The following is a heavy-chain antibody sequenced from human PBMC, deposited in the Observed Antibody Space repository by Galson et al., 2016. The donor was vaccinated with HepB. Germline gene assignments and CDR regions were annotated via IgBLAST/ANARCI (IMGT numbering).Heavy chain of an antibody. J-gene: IGHJ3*02. CDR1: GFSLSTTGVD. V-gene: IGHV2-5*01. CDR3: VHSSDLHHGFDI. Sequence: PALVKPTQTLTLTCTFSGFSLSTTGVDVGWIRQPPGNAPEWPVLISGQTDTRYLPSLKTRLTISKDTSKQQVLLTMTNMAPEDTATYYCVHSSDLHHGFDIWGQGTSVIVSS. D-gene: IGHD1-26*01. CDR2: ISGQTDT.